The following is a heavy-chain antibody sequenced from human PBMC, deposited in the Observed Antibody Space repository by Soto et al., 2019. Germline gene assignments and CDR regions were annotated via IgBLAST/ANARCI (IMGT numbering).Heavy chain of an antibody. CDR3: ASARATITGYYYYGMDV. CDR2: IIPIFGTA. CDR1: GGAFSSYA. Sequence: ASVKVSCKASGGAFSSYAISWVQQAPGQGLEWMGGIIPIFGTANYAQKFQGRVTITADESTSTAYMELSSLRSGDTAVYYCASARATITGYYYYGMDVWGQGTTVTVSS. D-gene: IGHD5-12*01. V-gene: IGHV1-69*13. J-gene: IGHJ6*02.